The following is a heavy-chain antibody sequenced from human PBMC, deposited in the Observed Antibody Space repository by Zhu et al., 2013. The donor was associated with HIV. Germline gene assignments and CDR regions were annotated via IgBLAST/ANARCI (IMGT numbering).Heavy chain of an antibody. J-gene: IGHJ6*02. CDR1: GGTFSSYA. CDR2: IIPIFGTA. D-gene: IGHD3-10*01. Sequence: QVQLVQSGAEVKKPGSSVKVSCKASGGTFSSYAISWVRQAPGQGLEWMGGIIPIFGTANYAQKFQGRVTITADESTSTAYMELSSLRSEDTAVYYCARSPYYYGSGTIYYYYGMDVWGQGTTVTVSS. V-gene: IGHV1-69*01. CDR3: ARSPYYYGSGTIYYYYGMDV.